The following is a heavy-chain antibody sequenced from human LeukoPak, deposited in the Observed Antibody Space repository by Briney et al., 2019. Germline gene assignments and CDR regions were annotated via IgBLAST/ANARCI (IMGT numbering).Heavy chain of an antibody. J-gene: IGHJ4*02. D-gene: IGHD2-15*01. CDR2: ISSSSSYI. CDR3: MVVAATKDSFDY. CDR1: GFTFSSYS. V-gene: IGHV3-21*01. Sequence: PGGSLRLSCVASGFTFSSYSMNWVRQAPGKGLEWVSSISSSSSYIYYADSVKGRFTISRDNAKNSLYLQMNSLRAEDMAVYYCMVVAATKDSFDYWGQGTLVTVSS.